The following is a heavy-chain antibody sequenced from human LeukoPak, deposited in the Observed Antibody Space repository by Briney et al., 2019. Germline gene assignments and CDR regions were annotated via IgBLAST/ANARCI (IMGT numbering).Heavy chain of an antibody. D-gene: IGHD3-10*01. J-gene: IGHJ5*02. CDR2: IYYSGST. CDR1: GGSLSSSRYY. CDR3: ARLTYYYYGSGSYYTWFDP. V-gene: IGHV4-39*01. Sequence: PSETLSLTCTVSGGSLSSSRYYWGWLRQPPGTGLEWIGSIYYSGSTYYNPSLKSRVTISVDTSKNQFSLKLSSVTAADTAVYYCARLTYYYYGSGSYYTWFDPWGQGTLVTVSS.